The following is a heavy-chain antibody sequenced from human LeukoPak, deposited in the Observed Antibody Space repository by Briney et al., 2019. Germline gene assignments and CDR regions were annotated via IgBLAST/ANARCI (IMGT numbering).Heavy chain of an antibody. D-gene: IGHD5-12*01. V-gene: IGHV4-59*11. CDR1: GGSISSHY. CDR2: LYYSGST. J-gene: IGHJ4*02. Sequence: PSETLSLTCTVSGGSISSHYWSWIRQPPGKGLEWIGYLYYSGSTNYNPSLKSRVTISVDTSKNQVSLKLSSVTAADTAVYYCARASGYDFRFDYWGQGTLVTVSS. CDR3: ARASGYDFRFDY.